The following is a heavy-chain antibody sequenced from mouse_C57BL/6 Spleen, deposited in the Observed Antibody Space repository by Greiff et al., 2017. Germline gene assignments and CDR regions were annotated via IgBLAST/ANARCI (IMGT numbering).Heavy chain of an antibody. Sequence: QVQLKQSGPELVKPGASVKISCKASGYAFSSSWMNWVKQRPGKGLEWIGRIYPGDGDTNYNGKFKGKATLTADKSSSTAYMQLSSLTSEDSAVYFCARGGLDSSGYYAMDYWGQGTSVTVSS. CDR1: GYAFSSSW. CDR2: IYPGDGDT. J-gene: IGHJ4*01. D-gene: IGHD3-2*02. V-gene: IGHV1-82*01. CDR3: ARGGLDSSGYYAMDY.